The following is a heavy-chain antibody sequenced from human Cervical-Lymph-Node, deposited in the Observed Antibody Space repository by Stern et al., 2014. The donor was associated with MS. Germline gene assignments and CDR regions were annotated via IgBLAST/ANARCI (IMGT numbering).Heavy chain of an antibody. CDR1: GFTFRSNS. Sequence: VQLVQSGGCLVKPGGSLRLSCAASGFTFRSNSMTWVRQAPGKGLECVSFISSSSGSIYSADSVKGRFTISRDNAKNSLYLQMNSLRAEDTAVYYCARGIAAAGTRPFDYWGQGTLVTVSS. J-gene: IGHJ4*02. CDR3: ARGIAAAGTRPFDY. D-gene: IGHD6-13*01. CDR2: ISSSSGSI. V-gene: IGHV3-21*01.